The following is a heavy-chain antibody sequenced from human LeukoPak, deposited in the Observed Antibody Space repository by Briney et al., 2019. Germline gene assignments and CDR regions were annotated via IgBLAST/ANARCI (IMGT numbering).Heavy chain of an antibody. J-gene: IGHJ6*02. CDR1: AFTFRVNG. V-gene: IGHV3-49*04. CDR3: TRGGWLEPPYYYYYYGMDV. D-gene: IGHD6-19*01. CDR2: IRSKAYDGTT. Sequence: GGSLRPSCTAHAFTFRVNGMSWVRQAPGKGLEWVGFIRSKAYDGTTEYGASVKGRFTISRDDSKSIAYLQMNSVKTEDTAVYYCTRGGWLEPPYYYYYYGMDVWGQGTTVTVSS.